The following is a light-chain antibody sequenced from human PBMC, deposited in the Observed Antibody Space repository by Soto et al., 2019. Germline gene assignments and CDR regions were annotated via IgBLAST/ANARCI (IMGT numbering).Light chain of an antibody. CDR1: QSVNSN. V-gene: IGKV3-15*01. CDR2: VAS. CDR3: QQYNVWPLT. Sequence: EIVMTQSPVTLSVSPGDRATLSCRASQSVNSNLAWYQQKPGQTPKLLIYVASTRATSIPARFSGSGSGTESTLTISSLQSEDFAVYYCQQYNVWPLTFGGGTKVEFK. J-gene: IGKJ4*01.